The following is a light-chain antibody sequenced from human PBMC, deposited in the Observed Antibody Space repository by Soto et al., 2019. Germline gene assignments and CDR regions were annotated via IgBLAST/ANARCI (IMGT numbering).Light chain of an antibody. V-gene: IGKV3-20*01. CDR2: GVS. J-gene: IGKJ1*01. CDR1: QSVSSNY. Sequence: EIVMTQSPGTLSVSPGERATLSCRASQSVSSNYFAWYQQKPGQAPRLLIYGVSSRATGIPDRFSGSGSGTDFTLTISRLEPEDFAVHYCEQYGSSPRTFGQGTKVDIK. CDR3: EQYGSSPRT.